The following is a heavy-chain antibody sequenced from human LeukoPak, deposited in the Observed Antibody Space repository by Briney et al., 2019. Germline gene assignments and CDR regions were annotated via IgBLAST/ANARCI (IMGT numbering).Heavy chain of an antibody. CDR3: ARGTTTNKDFFDY. Sequence: SETLSLTCAVYGGSFSGYYWSWIRQPPGKGLEWIGEINHSGSTNYNPSLKSRVTISVDTSKNQFSLKLSSVTAADTAVYYCARGTTTNKDFFDYWGQETLVTVSS. D-gene: IGHD4-17*01. V-gene: IGHV4-34*01. CDR1: GGSFSGYY. CDR2: INHSGST. J-gene: IGHJ4*02.